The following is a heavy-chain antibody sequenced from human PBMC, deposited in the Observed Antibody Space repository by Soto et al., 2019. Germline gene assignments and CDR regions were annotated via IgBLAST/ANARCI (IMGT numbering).Heavy chain of an antibody. CDR3: ARDILVGVNGFDY. V-gene: IGHV4-31*03. D-gene: IGHD1-26*01. J-gene: IGHJ4*02. CDR1: DDSISSGGYY. CDR2: IYHSGST. Sequence: SETLSLTCIVSDDSISSGGYYWSWIRQHPGKGLEWIGNIYHSGSTYYNPSLKSRVSISIDTSKKQFSLKLSSVTAADTAVYYCARDILVGVNGFDYWGQGTLVTVSS.